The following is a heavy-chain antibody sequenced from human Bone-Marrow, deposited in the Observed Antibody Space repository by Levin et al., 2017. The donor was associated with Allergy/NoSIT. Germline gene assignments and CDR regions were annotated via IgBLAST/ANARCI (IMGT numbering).Heavy chain of an antibody. CDR2: IFSDDEK. J-gene: IGHJ4*02. V-gene: IGHV2-26*01. D-gene: IGHD1-26*01. Sequence: ETLTLTCTVPGFSLSDIRMGVSWIRQPPGKALEWLAHIFSDDEKSYSTSLKSRLTISKDTSKSQVVLTMTNMDPMDTGTYYCARIGGRETDFWGQGTLVTVSS. CDR3: ARIGGRETDF. CDR1: GFSLSDIRMG.